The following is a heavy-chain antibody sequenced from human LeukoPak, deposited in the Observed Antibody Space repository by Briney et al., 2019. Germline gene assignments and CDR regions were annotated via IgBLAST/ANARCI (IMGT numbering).Heavy chain of an antibody. J-gene: IGHJ4*02. Sequence: GGSLRLSCAASGFTFSSYAMSWVRQAPGKGLEWVSAISGSGGSTYYADSVKGRFTISRDNSKNTLYLQMNSLRAEDTAVYYCARDDSGSYYFDYWGQGTLVTVSS. V-gene: IGHV3-23*01. CDR3: ARDDSGSYYFDY. D-gene: IGHD1-26*01. CDR2: ISGSGGST. CDR1: GFTFSSYA.